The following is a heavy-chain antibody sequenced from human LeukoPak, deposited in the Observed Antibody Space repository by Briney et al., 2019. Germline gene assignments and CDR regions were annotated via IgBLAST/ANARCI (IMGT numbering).Heavy chain of an antibody. Sequence: PGGSLRLSCTASGFTFGDYAMSWIRQAPGKGLEWVGFIRSKPYGGTTEHAAPVKGRFNISRDDSKSVAYLQMNSLKTEDTAVHYCTRVGNSGWYSSNYWGQGTLVTVSS. D-gene: IGHD6-19*01. CDR1: GFTFGDYA. CDR3: TRVGNSGWYSSNY. CDR2: IRSKPYGGTT. J-gene: IGHJ4*02. V-gene: IGHV3-49*03.